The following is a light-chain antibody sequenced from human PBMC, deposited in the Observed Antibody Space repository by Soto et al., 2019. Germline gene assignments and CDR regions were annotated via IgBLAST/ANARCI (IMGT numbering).Light chain of an antibody. V-gene: IGLV2-14*03. J-gene: IGLJ1*01. Sequence: QSALAQPASVSGSPGQSITISCTGTSNDVGAYNFVSWHQQHPGKAPKLMIYNVYDRPSGISYRFSGSKSGNTASLTTSGLQGEDEADYYCSAYTVSRTYVFGTGTKVTVL. CDR2: NVY. CDR1: SNDVGAYNF. CDR3: SAYTVSRTYV.